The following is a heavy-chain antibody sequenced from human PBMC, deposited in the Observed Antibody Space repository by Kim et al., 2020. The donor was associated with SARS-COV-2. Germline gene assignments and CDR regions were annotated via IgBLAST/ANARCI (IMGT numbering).Heavy chain of an antibody. D-gene: IGHD6-19*01. V-gene: IGHV4-39*01. J-gene: IGHJ5*02. CDR2: IYYSGIT. CDR3: ASLLRGAVDGIIGTSNNWFDP. Sequence: SETLSLTCTVSGGSISSSSYYWGWIRQPPGKGLEWIGSIYYSGITYSNPSLKSRVTISVDASKNQFSLTLSSVTAAATAVYYCASLLRGAVDGIIGTSNNWFDPWGQGTLVTVSS. CDR1: GGSISSSSYY.